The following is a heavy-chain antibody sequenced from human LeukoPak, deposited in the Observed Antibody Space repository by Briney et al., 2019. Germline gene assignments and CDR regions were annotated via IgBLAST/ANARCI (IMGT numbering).Heavy chain of an antibody. V-gene: IGHV3-21*01. CDR1: GFTFSSYG. CDR2: VSIGGTYI. CDR3: ARNKINTVTTGWYFDL. Sequence: PGGSPRLSCAASGFTFSSYGMNWVRQAPGKGLEWGSFVSIGGTYIYYADSVKGRFTISRDDAKNSLYLQMNSLTAEDTAEYYCARNKINTVTTGWYFDLWGRGTLVTVSS. J-gene: IGHJ2*01. D-gene: IGHD4-17*01.